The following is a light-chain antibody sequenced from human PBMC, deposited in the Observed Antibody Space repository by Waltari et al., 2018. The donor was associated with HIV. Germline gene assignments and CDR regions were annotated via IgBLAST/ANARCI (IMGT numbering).Light chain of an antibody. Sequence: IVLTQSPATLSLSPGERATLSCSASQSVSSYLAWYQQKPGQAPRLLIYDASNRATGIPARFSGSGSGTDFTLTISSLEPEDSAVYYCQQLSFGQGTKLEIK. V-gene: IGKV3-11*01. CDR3: QQLS. CDR1: QSVSSY. CDR2: DAS. J-gene: IGKJ2*03.